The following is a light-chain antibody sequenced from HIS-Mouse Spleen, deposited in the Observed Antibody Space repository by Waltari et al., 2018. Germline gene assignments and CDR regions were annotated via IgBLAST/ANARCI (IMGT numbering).Light chain of an antibody. CDR1: SSDVGGYNY. J-gene: IGLJ1*01. CDR3: SSYTSSSTLYV. CDR2: EVS. Sequence: QSALTQPASVSGSPGQSITISCTGTSSDVGGYNYVSWYQQHPGKAPKLMIYEVSNRPSWVSNRFAGSKSGNTASLTISGLQAEDEADYYCSSYTSSSTLYVFGTGTKVTV. V-gene: IGLV2-14*01.